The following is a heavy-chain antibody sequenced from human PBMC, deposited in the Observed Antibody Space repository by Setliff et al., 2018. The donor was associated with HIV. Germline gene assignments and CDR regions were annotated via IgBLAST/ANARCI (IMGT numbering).Heavy chain of an antibody. CDR3: ARGRDGYNYLLREDY. CDR2: INSSGGST. Sequence: GASVKVSCRASGYTFTSYSLHWVRQAPGQGLEWMGVINSSGGSTAYAENFQGRVTMTGDTSTSTVYMELSGLRSEDTAVYYCARGRDGYNYLLREDYWGQGTLVTVSS. D-gene: IGHD5-12*01. V-gene: IGHV1-46*01. J-gene: IGHJ4*02. CDR1: GYTFTSYS.